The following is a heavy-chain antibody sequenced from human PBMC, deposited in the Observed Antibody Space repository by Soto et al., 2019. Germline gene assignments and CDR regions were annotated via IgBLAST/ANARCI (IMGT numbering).Heavy chain of an antibody. Sequence: PGGSLRLSCAASGFTFSSYGMSWVRQAPGKGLEWVAAIGGRGSSKYYIDSVKGRFTISRDSSKNTLYLQMNSLRVEDTAVYYCARETGYSSGWRQDYWGQGTLVTVSS. CDR2: IGGRGSSK. V-gene: IGHV3-23*01. CDR3: ARETGYSSGWRQDY. CDR1: GFTFSSYG. D-gene: IGHD6-19*01. J-gene: IGHJ4*02.